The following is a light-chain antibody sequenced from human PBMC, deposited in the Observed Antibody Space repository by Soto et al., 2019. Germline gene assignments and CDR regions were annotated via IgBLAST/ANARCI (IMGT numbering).Light chain of an antibody. CDR2: DNN. V-gene: IGLV1-51*01. CDR1: SSNIGNNY. CDR3: GTWDSSLSAYV. J-gene: IGLJ1*01. Sequence: TQPPSVSAAPGQKVTISCSGSSSNIGNNYVSWYQQLPGTAPKLLIYDNNKRPSGIPDRFSGSKSGTSATLGITGLQTGDEADYYCGTWDSSLSAYVFGTGTKVTV.